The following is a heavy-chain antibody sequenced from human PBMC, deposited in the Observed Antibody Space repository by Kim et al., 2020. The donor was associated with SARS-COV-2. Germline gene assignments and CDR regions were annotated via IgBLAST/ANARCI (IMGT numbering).Heavy chain of an antibody. CDR3: ARVLRGSTFYYYYYGMDV. D-gene: IGHD3-3*02. J-gene: IGHJ6*02. Sequence: SETLSLTCTVSGGSISSSSYYWGWIRQPLGKGLEWIGSIYYSGSTYYNPSLKSRVTISVDTSKNQFSLKLSSVTAADTAVYYCARVLRGSTFYYYYYGMDVWGQGTTVTVSS. V-gene: IGHV4-39*01. CDR2: IYYSGST. CDR1: GGSISSSSYY.